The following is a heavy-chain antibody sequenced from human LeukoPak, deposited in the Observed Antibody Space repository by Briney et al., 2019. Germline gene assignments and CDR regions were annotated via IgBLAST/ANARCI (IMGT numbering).Heavy chain of an antibody. CDR3: ASNRYSGSFDFDY. CDR2: ISSSSSYI. CDR1: GFTFSSYA. J-gene: IGHJ4*02. Sequence: PGGSLRLSCAASGFTFSSYAMNWVRQAPGKGLEWVSSISSSSSYIYYADSVKGRFTISRDNAKNSLYLQMNSLRAEDTAVYYCASNRYSGSFDFDYWGQGTLVTVSS. D-gene: IGHD1-26*01. V-gene: IGHV3-21*01.